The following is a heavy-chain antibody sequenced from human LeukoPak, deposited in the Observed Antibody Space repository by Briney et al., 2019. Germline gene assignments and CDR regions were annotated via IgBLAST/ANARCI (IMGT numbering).Heavy chain of an antibody. CDR2: TYYRSKWYN. J-gene: IGHJ4*02. Sequence: SQTLSLTSAISRDSPSINTVASNWIRQSPSRGLEWLGRTYYRSKWYNDYAVSVKSRITITPDTSKNQFSLQLNSVTPEDTAVYYCSRELTGGDYFDYWGQGTLVTVSS. V-gene: IGHV6-1*01. D-gene: IGHD7-27*01. CDR1: RDSPSINTVA. CDR3: SRELTGGDYFDY.